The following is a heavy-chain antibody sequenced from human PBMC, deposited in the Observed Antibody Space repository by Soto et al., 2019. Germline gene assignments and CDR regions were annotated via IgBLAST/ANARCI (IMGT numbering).Heavy chain of an antibody. CDR1: GFTFSSYA. CDR3: AREAIFGVVIFYGMDV. Sequence: PGGSLRLSCAASGFTFSSYAMSWVRQAPGKGLEWVSAISRTGSGTYYADSAKGRFTIFRDNSKNTVYMQMNSLRAEDTAVYYCAREAIFGVVIFYGMDVWGQGTTVTVSS. CDR2: ISRTGSGT. V-gene: IGHV3-23*01. D-gene: IGHD3-3*01. J-gene: IGHJ6*02.